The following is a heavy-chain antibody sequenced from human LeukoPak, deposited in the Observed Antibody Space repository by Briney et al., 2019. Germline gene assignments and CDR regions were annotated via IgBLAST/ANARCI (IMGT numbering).Heavy chain of an antibody. D-gene: IGHD5-18*01. J-gene: IGHJ4*02. CDR3: AREGHVDSSMFFDY. Sequence: SETLSLTCAVSSGSFSGYYWSWIRQPPGKGLEWIGEINHSGSTNYNPSLKSRITISVDTSKNQFSLKLNSVTAADTAVYYCAREGHVDSSMFFDYWGQGTLVTVSS. V-gene: IGHV4-34*01. CDR1: SGSFSGYY. CDR2: INHSGST.